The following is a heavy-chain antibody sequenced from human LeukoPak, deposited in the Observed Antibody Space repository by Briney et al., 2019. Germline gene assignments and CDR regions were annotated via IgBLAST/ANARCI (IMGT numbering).Heavy chain of an antibody. J-gene: IGHJ4*02. CDR1: GGSFSGFY. Sequence: PSETLSLTCAVYGGSFSGFYWNWIRQPPGKGLEWIGEINHSGSTNYNPSLKSRVTISVDTSKNQFSLKLSSVTAADAAVYYCARKSIVTAGRKPYDFWDQGTLVTVSP. V-gene: IGHV4-34*01. D-gene: IGHD6-13*01. CDR2: INHSGST. CDR3: ARKSIVTAGRKPYDF.